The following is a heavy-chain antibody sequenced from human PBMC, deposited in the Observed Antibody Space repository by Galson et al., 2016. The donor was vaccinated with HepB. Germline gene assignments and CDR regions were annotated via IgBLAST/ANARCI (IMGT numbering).Heavy chain of an antibody. CDR2: IYHSGST. V-gene: IGHV4-59*01. D-gene: IGHD1-20*01. CDR3: ARVLLTGTTSIRGDFDD. J-gene: IGHJ4*02. CDR1: GVSFSSYY. Sequence: SETLSLTCTVSGVSFSSYYWSWIRQPPGKGLECIGYIYHSGSTNYNPSLKSRVTISVDTSKDQFSLKLYSVTAADTAVYYCARVLLTGTTSIRGDFDDWGQGTLVTVSS.